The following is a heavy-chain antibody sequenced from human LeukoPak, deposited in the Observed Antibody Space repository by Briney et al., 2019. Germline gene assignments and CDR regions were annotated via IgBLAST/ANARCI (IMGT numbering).Heavy chain of an antibody. CDR1: GYTFTNYD. J-gene: IGHJ6*02. CDR2: MDPNSGNT. V-gene: IGHV1-8*01. CDR3: ARGFSYRMDV. Sequence: GASVKVSCKASGYTFTNYDINWMRQATGQGLEWMGWMDPNSGNTGYAQKFQGRVTMTRNTSISTTYMELSGLRSEDTAVYYCARGFSYRMDVWGQGTTVTVSS.